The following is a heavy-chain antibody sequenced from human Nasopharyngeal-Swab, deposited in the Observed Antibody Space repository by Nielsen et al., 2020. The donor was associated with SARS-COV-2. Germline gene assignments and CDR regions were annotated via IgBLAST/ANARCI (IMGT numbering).Heavy chain of an antibody. V-gene: IGHV4-34*01. Sequence: WIRQPPGKGPEWIGEINHSGSTNYNPSLKSRVTISVDTSKNQFSLKLSSVTAADTAVYYCARPTTLGYYYGMDVWGQGTTVTVSS. CDR3: ARPTTLGYYYGMDV. D-gene: IGHD1-14*01. J-gene: IGHJ6*02. CDR2: INHSGST.